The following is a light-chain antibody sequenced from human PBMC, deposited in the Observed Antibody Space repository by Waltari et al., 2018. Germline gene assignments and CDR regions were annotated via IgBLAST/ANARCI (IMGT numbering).Light chain of an antibody. J-gene: IGLJ1*01. CDR1: NNDIGTYNL. V-gene: IGLV2-23*02. CDR2: EVT. Sequence: QSALTQPASVSGSPGQSITIPCTGSNNDIGTYNLVSWYLQHPGKAPKLIIFEVTERPSGVSTRFSGSKSVTTASLTISGLQAEDEADYYCFSYAGSGYVFGSGTKVTVL. CDR3: FSYAGSGYV.